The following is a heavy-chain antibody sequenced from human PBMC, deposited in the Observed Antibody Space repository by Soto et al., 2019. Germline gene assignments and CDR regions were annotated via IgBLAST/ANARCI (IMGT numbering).Heavy chain of an antibody. J-gene: IGHJ6*02. CDR3: ARGEDAFFYYGLDV. V-gene: IGHV4-59*02. Sequence: XTLSLGSTVSGGSVTSSEWSWIRLPPGKGLEWIAYIYDTGISGYTPSTSHNPSLKSRVTMSVDTSKSQFSLKLTSVTAADTAVYYCARGEDAFFYYGLDVWGQGITGTVSS. CDR1: GGSVTSSE. CDR2: IYDTGISGYTPST.